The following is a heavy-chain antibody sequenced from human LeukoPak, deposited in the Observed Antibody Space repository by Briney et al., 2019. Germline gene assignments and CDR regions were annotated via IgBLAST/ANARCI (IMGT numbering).Heavy chain of an antibody. CDR1: NGSISTYY. D-gene: IGHD6-19*01. Sequence: TSETLSLTCKVSNGSISTYYWSWIRQPLGKGLEWIGHIYHSGTTIYNPTLKSRVAMSVDTSKNQFSLHLTSVTAADTAVYFCARDSFGSGWYALWGRSTLVAVSS. V-gene: IGHV4-59*01. CDR2: IYHSGTT. J-gene: IGHJ2*01. CDR3: ARDSFGSGWYAL.